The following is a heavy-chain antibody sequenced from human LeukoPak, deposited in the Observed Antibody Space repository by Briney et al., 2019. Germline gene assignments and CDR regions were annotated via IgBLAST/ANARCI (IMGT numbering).Heavy chain of an antibody. CDR3: ARVGDTVVEPGDY. D-gene: IGHD2-2*01. CDR1: GYTFTSYG. V-gene: IGHV1-18*01. CDR2: ISAYNGNT. Sequence: GASVKVSCKASGYTFTSYGISWVRQAPGQGLEWMGWISAYNGNTNYAQKLQGRVTMTTDTSTSIAYIELRSLRSDDTAVYYCARVGDTVVEPGDYWGQGTLVTVSS. J-gene: IGHJ4*02.